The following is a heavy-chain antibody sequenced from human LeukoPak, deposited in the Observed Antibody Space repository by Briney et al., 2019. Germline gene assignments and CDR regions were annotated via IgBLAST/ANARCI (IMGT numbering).Heavy chain of an antibody. CDR2: MYYSGST. CDR3: ARDWDYYDSSGYRDPDLRDAFDI. Sequence: SQTLSLTCTVSGGSISSGDYYWSWIRQPPGKGLEWIAYMYYSGSTYYNPSLKSRVTMSADTSKNQLSLKLSSVTAADTAVYYCARDWDYYDSSGYRDPDLRDAFDIWGQGTMVTVSS. J-gene: IGHJ3*02. D-gene: IGHD3-22*01. V-gene: IGHV4-30-4*01. CDR1: GGSISSGDYY.